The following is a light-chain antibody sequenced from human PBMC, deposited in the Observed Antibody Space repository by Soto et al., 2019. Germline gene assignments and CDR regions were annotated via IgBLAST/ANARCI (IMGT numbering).Light chain of an antibody. J-gene: IGLJ1*01. CDR1: SSNIGSNV. Sequence: QSVLTQPPPVSGTPGQRVTISCAGSSSNIGSNVVNWYQHLPGRAPKLLIYGHNQRPSGVPDRFSGSKSGTSASLAISGLQSEDEAEYYCAAWDDNLSGFYVFGTGTKVTVL. CDR2: GHN. V-gene: IGLV1-44*01. CDR3: AAWDDNLSGFYV.